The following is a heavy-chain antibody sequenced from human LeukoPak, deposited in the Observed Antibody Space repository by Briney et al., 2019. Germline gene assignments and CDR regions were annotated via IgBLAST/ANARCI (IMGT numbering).Heavy chain of an antibody. CDR3: ARGPPYIVVVTAIGFFDY. D-gene: IGHD2-21*02. CDR1: GFTFSSYW. Sequence: GGSLRLSCAASGFTFSSYWMSWVRQAPGKGLEWVANIKQDGSEKYYVDSVKGRFTISRDNAKNSLYLQMNSLRAEDTAVYYCARGPPYIVVVTAIGFFDYWGQGTLVTVSS. J-gene: IGHJ4*02. CDR2: IKQDGSEK. V-gene: IGHV3-7*01.